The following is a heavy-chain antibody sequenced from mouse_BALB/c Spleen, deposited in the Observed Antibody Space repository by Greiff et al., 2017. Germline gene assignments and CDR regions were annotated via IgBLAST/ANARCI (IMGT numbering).Heavy chain of an antibody. Sequence: EVQLQQSGPELVKPGASVKMSCKASGYTFTSYVMHWVKQKPGQGLEWIGYINPYNDGTKYNEKFKGKATLTSDKSSSTAYMELSSLTSEDSAVYYCARSPYGYDDYWYFDVWGAGTTVTVSS. CDR2: INPYNDGT. CDR1: GYTFTSYV. CDR3: ARSPYGYDDYWYFDV. D-gene: IGHD2-2*01. V-gene: IGHV1-14*01. J-gene: IGHJ1*01.